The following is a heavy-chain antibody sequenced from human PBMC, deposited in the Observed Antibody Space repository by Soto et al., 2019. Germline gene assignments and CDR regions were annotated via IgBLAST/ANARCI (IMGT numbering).Heavy chain of an antibody. V-gene: IGHV4-59*12. CDR3: ARVERGTATTVVDAFDI. Sequence: SETLSLTWTVSGGSISSYYWSWIRQPPGKGLEWIGYIYYSGSTNYNPSLKSRVTISVDTSKNQFSLKLSSVTAADTALYYCARVERGTATTVVDAFDIWGPGTMVTVSS. CDR1: GGSISSYY. D-gene: IGHD1-1*01. CDR2: IYYSGST. J-gene: IGHJ3*02.